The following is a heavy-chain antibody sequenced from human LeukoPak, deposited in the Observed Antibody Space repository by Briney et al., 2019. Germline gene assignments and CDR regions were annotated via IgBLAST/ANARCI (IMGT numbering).Heavy chain of an antibody. J-gene: IGHJ3*02. Sequence: VASVKVSCKASGYTFTSYAMHWVRQAPGQRLEWMGWINAGNGNTKYSQKFQGRVTITRDTSASTAYMELSSLRSEDTAVYYCAREEYYDSSGYYVGRGAFDIWGQGTMVTVSS. D-gene: IGHD3-22*01. CDR3: AREEYYDSSGYYVGRGAFDI. CDR2: INAGNGNT. V-gene: IGHV1-3*01. CDR1: GYTFTSYA.